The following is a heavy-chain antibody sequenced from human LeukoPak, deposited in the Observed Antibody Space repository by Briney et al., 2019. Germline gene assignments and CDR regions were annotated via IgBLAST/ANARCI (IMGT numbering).Heavy chain of an antibody. V-gene: IGHV1-8*01. CDR2: MNPNSGNT. CDR3: ARTDWGYTKLDY. CDR1: GYTFTSYD. J-gene: IGHJ4*02. Sequence: GASVKVSCKASGYTFTSYDINWVRQATGQGLEWMGWMNPNSGNTGYAQKLQGRVTMTTDTSTSTAYMELRSLRSDDTAVYYCARTDWGYTKLDYWGQGTLVTVSS. D-gene: IGHD3-16*02.